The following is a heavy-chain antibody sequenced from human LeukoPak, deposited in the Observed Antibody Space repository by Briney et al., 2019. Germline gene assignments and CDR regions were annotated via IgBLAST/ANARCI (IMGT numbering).Heavy chain of an antibody. CDR3: AREARGSGSDFDY. CDR1: GFSFSDFY. Sequence: GGSVRLSCAASGFSFSDFYMSWLRQAPGMGLEWISYIGTRSNPIYYADSVKGRFTISRDDAKNSLYLQMNSLRDEDTAVYFCAREARGSGSDFDYWGQGIMVTVSS. D-gene: IGHD3-10*01. V-gene: IGHV3-11*01. J-gene: IGHJ4*02. CDR2: IGTRSNPI.